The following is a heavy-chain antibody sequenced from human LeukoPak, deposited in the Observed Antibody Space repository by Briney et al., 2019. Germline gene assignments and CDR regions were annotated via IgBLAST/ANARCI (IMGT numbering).Heavy chain of an antibody. CDR2: INHSGST. CDR3: ARSGYSYEDFDY. V-gene: IGHV4-34*01. D-gene: IGHD5-18*01. J-gene: IGHJ4*02. Sequence: PSETLSLTCAVYGGSFSGYYWSWIRQPPGKGLEWIGEINHSGSTNYNPSLKSRVTISVDTSKNQFSLKLSSVTAADTAVYYCARSGYSYEDFDYWGQGTLVTVSS. CDR1: GGSFSGYY.